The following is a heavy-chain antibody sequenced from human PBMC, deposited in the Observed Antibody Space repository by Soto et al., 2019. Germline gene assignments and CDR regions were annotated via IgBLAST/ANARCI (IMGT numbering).Heavy chain of an antibody. Sequence: GESLKISCKPLAYSFTNYWITWVRRTPGKGLEWMGRIDPSDSYANYGPPFQGHVTLSVDKSINTAFLQWNSLDASDTGMYFCARRRSDWNWLDPWGQGTLVTVSS. CDR3: ARRRSDWNWLDP. V-gene: IGHV5-10-1*01. J-gene: IGHJ5*02. CDR2: IDPSDSYA. CDR1: AYSFTNYW. D-gene: IGHD1-1*01.